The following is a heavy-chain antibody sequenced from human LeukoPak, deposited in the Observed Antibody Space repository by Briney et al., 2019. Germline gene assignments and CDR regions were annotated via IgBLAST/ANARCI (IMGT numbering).Heavy chain of an antibody. V-gene: IGHV3-53*01. Sequence: GGSLRLSCAASGFTFSSYAMSWVRQAPGKGLEWVSVIYSGGTIYYADSVKGRFTISRDNSKNTLYLQMNSLRAEDTAVYYCAREGSHDGSTMWYFDYWGQGTLVTVSS. CDR1: GFTFSSYA. D-gene: IGHD2-2*01. CDR3: AREGSHDGSTMWYFDY. J-gene: IGHJ4*02. CDR2: IYSGGTI.